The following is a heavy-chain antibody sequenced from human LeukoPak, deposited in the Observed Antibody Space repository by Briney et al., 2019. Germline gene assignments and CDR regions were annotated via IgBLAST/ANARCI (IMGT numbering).Heavy chain of an antibody. J-gene: IGHJ4*02. V-gene: IGHV4-38-2*02. Sequence: SETLSLTCSVFGYSITTGYYWGWIRQAPGKGLEWIASIYTTGSTFYNPSLKSRVTISVDTSKNQFSLKLRSVTAADTGTYYCARDQDFYGSGSYGPDHWGQGIQVTVSS. CDR3: ARDQDFYGSGSYGPDH. CDR1: GYSITTGYY. D-gene: IGHD3-10*01. CDR2: IYTTGST.